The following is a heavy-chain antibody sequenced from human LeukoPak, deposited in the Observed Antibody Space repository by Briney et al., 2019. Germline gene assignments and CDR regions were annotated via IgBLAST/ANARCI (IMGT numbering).Heavy chain of an antibody. J-gene: IGHJ6*03. V-gene: IGHV4-34*01. Sequence: SETLSLTCAVYGGSFSGYYWSWIRQPPGKGLEWIGEINHSGSTNYNPSLKSRVTISVDTSKNQFSLKLSSVTAADTAVYYCARHWRYYYYMDVWGKGTTVTISS. CDR1: GGSFSGYY. CDR3: ARHWRYYYYMDV. CDR2: INHSGST.